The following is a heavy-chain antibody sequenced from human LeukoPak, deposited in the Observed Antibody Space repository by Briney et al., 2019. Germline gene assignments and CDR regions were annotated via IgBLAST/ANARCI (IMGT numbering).Heavy chain of an antibody. V-gene: IGHV4-39*01. CDR1: SGSISSNNYY. D-gene: IGHD6-19*01. Sequence: SETLSLTCTVPSGSISSNNYYWAWIRQPPGKGLEWIGSIYYTGTTYDNPSLKSRVTISVDTSKNQFSLKLSSVTAADTAVYYCARQGRAVAGTDYWGQGTLVTVSS. CDR2: IYYTGTT. CDR3: ARQGRAVAGTDY. J-gene: IGHJ4*02.